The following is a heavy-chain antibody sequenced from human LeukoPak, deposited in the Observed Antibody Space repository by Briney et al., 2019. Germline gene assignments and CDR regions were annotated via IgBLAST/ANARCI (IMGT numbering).Heavy chain of an antibody. Sequence: PGGSLRLSCAASGFTFSSYAMSWVRQAPGKGLEWVSAISGSGGRTYYADSVKGRFTISRDNSKNTLYLQMNSLRAEDTAVYYCAKDIVVVPAANIAAAGNYWGQGTLVTVSS. CDR2: ISGSGGRT. J-gene: IGHJ4*02. V-gene: IGHV3-23*01. CDR1: GFTFSSYA. D-gene: IGHD2-2*01. CDR3: AKDIVVVPAANIAAAGNY.